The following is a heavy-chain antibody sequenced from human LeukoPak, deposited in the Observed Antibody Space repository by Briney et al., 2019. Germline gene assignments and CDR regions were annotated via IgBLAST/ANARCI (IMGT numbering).Heavy chain of an antibody. V-gene: IGHV3-74*01. Sequence: GGSLRLSCAASGFTFSKYWMLWVRQAPGKGLESVSRINTDGTVTTYADSVKGRFTVSRDNADNTMFLQMNRLREEDTAVYYCATKQWLAPPPDSWGQGTPVTVSS. CDR1: GFTFSKYW. J-gene: IGHJ4*02. D-gene: IGHD6-19*01. CDR3: ATKQWLAPPPDS. CDR2: INTDGTVT.